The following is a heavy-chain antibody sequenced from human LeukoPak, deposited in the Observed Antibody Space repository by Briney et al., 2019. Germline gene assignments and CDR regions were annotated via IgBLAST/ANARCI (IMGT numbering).Heavy chain of an antibody. D-gene: IGHD6-13*01. J-gene: IGHJ4*02. CDR3: APERDSSWTFDS. CDR2: ISAYNGNT. CDR1: GYTFTSYG. Sequence: ASVKVSCKASGYTFTSYGISWVRQAPGQGLEGMGWISAYNGNTNYAQKLQGRVTMTTDTSTSTAYMELRSLRSEDTAVYFCAPERDSSWTFDSWGQGTLVTVSS. V-gene: IGHV1-18*01.